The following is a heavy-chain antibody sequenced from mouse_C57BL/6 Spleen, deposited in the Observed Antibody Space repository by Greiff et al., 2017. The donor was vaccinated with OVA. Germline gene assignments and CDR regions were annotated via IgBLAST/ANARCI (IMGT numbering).Heavy chain of an antibody. D-gene: IGHD1-1*01. Sequence: ESGPGLVKPSQSLSLTCSVTGYSITSGYYWNWIRQFPGNKLEWMGYLSYDGSNNYNPFLKNPISITRDTSKNQFFQKLNSMTTEDTATYYCARAPHYYGSSYGAMDYWGQGTSVTVSS. CDR2: LSYDGSN. CDR3: ARAPHYYGSSYGAMDY. CDR1: GYSITSGYY. V-gene: IGHV3-6*01. J-gene: IGHJ4*01.